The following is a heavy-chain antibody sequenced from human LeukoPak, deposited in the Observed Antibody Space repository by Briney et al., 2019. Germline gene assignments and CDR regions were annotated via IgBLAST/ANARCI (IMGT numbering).Heavy chain of an antibody. Sequence: ASVKVSCKTSGYMFTGYYMHWVRQAPGQGLEWMGRINPNSGGTNYAQKFQGRVTMTRDTSISTAYMELSRLRSDDTAIYYCATDAYYDTSGVYPSDYRGQGTLVTVSS. V-gene: IGHV1-2*06. CDR1: GYMFTGYY. D-gene: IGHD3-22*01. CDR2: INPNSGGT. CDR3: ATDAYYDTSGVYPSDY. J-gene: IGHJ4*02.